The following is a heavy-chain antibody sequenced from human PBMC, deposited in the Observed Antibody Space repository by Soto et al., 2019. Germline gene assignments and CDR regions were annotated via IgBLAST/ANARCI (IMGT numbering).Heavy chain of an antibody. CDR3: ARQIYDSDTGPNFQYYFDS. V-gene: IGHV5-10-1*01. CDR2: IDPSDSQT. CDR1: GYSFAGYW. D-gene: IGHD3-22*01. Sequence: GESLKISCKGSGYSFAGYWITWVRQKPGKGLEWMGRIDPSDSQTYYSPSFRGHVTISVTKSITTVFLQWSSLMASDTAMYYCARQIYDSDTGPNFQYYFDSWGQGPPVTVSS. J-gene: IGHJ4*02.